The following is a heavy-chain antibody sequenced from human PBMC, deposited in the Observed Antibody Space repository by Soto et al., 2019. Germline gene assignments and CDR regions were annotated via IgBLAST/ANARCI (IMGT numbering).Heavy chain of an antibody. D-gene: IGHD5-18*01. J-gene: IGHJ4*02. CDR1: GFTFSSHA. V-gene: IGHV3-30-3*01. CDR3: ATEIVGDTAMVKGFDY. Sequence: GGSLRLSCAASGFTFSSHAMGWPRQTPGTGLEWVAVISYDGSNKYYADSVKGRFTISRDNSKNTLYLQMNSLRAEDTAVYYCATEIVGDTAMVKGFDYWGQGTLVTVS. CDR2: ISYDGSNK.